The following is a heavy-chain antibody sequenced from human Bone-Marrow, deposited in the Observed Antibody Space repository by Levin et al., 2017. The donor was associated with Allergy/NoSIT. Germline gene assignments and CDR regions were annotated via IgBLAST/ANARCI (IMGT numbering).Heavy chain of an antibody. CDR3: ARESSFPWFPRTFDI. J-gene: IGHJ3*02. V-gene: IGHV1-18*01. D-gene: IGHD2-15*01. Sequence: PVASVKVSCKASGYTFTSYGISWVRQAPGQGLEWMGWISAYNGNTNYAQKLQGRVTMTTDTSTSTAYMELRSLRSDDTAVYYCARESSFPWFPRTFDIWGQGTMVTVSS. CDR2: ISAYNGNT. CDR1: GYTFTSYG.